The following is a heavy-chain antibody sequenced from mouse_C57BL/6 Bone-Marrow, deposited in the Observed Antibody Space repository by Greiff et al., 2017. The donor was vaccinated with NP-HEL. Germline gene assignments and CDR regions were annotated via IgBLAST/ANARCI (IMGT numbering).Heavy chain of an antibody. D-gene: IGHD3-1*01. V-gene: IGHV3-6*01. CDR2: ISYDGSN. CDR3: ARDHSGFAY. J-gene: IGHJ3*01. CDR1: GYSITSGYY. Sequence: DVKLQESGPGLVKPSQSLSLTCSVTGYSITSGYYWNWIRQFPGNKLEWMGYISYDGSNNYNPSLKNRISITRDTSKNQFFLKLNSVTTEDTATYYCARDHSGFAYWGQGTLVTVSA.